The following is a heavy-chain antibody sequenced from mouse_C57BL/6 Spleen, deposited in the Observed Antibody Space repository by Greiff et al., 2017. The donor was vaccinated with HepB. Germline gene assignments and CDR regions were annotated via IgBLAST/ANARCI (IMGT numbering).Heavy chain of an antibody. Sequence: QVQLKQPGAELVKPGASVKLSCKASGYTFTSYWMHWVKQRPGQGLEWIGMIHPNSGSTNYNEKFKSKATLTVDKSSSTAYMQLSSLTSEDSAVYYCARLPAQYYFDYWGQGTTLTVSS. J-gene: IGHJ2*01. CDR3: ARLPAQYYFDY. CDR2: IHPNSGST. D-gene: IGHD3-2*02. CDR1: GYTFTSYW. V-gene: IGHV1-64*01.